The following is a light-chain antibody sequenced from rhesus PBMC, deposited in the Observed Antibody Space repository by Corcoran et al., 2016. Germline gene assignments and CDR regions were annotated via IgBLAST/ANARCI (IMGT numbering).Light chain of an antibody. J-gene: IGKJ1*01. Sequence: DIQMTQSPSSLSASVGDTVTITCQASQGISSWLAWYQQNPGKAPKVLIYKASSLQSGVPSRFSGSGAGTELTLNISSLQPEDFATYYCLQESSSPRTFGQGTKVEIK. CDR2: KAS. CDR3: LQESSSPRT. V-gene: IGKV1-22*01. CDR1: QGISSW.